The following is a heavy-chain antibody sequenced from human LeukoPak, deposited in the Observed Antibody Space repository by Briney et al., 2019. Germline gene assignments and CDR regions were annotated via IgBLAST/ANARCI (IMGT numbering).Heavy chain of an antibody. CDR3: ARAWGSSWYDGWFDP. J-gene: IGHJ5*02. CDR2: INPSGGST. D-gene: IGHD6-13*01. V-gene: IGHV1-46*01. Sequence: ASVKVSCKASGYTFTSYYMHWVRQAPGQGLEWMGIINPSGGSTSYAQKFQGRVTMTRDMSTSTVYMELSSLGSEDTAVYYCARAWGSSWYDGWFDPWGQGTLVTVSS. CDR1: GYTFTSYY.